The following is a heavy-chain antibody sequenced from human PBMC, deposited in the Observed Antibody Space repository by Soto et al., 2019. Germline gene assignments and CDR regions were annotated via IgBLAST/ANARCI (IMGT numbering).Heavy chain of an antibody. V-gene: IGHV3-15*01. CDR2: IKSKTDGGTT. CDR1: GFTFSNAW. Sequence: EVQLVESGGGLVKPGGSLRLSCAASGFTFSNAWMSWVRQAPGKGLEWVGRIKSKTDGGTTDYAAPVKGRFTISRDDSNNTLYLQMNSLKTEDTAVYYCTTVIDEITIFGVVPIDYWGQGTLVTVSS. CDR3: TTVIDEITIFGVVPIDY. J-gene: IGHJ4*02. D-gene: IGHD3-3*01.